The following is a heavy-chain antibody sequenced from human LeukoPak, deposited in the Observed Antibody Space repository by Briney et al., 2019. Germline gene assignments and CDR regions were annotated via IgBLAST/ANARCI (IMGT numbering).Heavy chain of an antibody. Sequence: SGGLCVTCVVHVGSFSGYYWSCSRQPPRKGRGWRGEINDSGSTNYNPSLQSRITISVDTYKNQFYLKLSSVTAPDTDVYYCATPDVRSYYASSGYFGHWGQGTLVTVSS. CDR1: VGSFSGYY. J-gene: IGHJ4*02. CDR2: INDSGST. D-gene: IGHD3-22*01. CDR3: ATPDVRSYYASSGYFGH. V-gene: IGHV4-34*01.